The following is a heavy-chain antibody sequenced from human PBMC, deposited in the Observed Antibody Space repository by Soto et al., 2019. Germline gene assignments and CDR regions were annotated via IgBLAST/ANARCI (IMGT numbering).Heavy chain of an antibody. V-gene: IGHV4-39*01. CDR2: IYYSGST. CDR1: GGSISSSSYY. J-gene: IGHJ5*02. CDR3: ARQPFNPMIVAVSFFQYNWFDP. D-gene: IGHD3-22*01. Sequence: SETLSLTCTVSGGSISSSSYYWGWIRQPPGKGLEWIGSIYYSGSTYYNPSHKSRVTISVDTSKNQFSLKLSSVTAADTAVYYCARQPFNPMIVAVSFFQYNWFDPWGQGTLVTVSS.